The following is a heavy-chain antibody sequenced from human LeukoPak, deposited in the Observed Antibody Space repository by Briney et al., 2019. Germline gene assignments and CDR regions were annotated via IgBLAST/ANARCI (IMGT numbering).Heavy chain of an antibody. CDR3: ARAGSLYNWNDQIDP. CDR2: INPNSGGT. CDR1: GYTFTGYY. J-gene: IGHJ5*02. V-gene: IGHV1-2*02. D-gene: IGHD1-1*01. Sequence: GASVKVSCKASGYTFTGYYMHWVRQAPGQGLEWMGWINPNSGGTNYAQKFQGRVTMTRDTSISTAYMELSRLRSDDTAVYYCARAGSLYNWNDQIDPWGQGTLLTVSS.